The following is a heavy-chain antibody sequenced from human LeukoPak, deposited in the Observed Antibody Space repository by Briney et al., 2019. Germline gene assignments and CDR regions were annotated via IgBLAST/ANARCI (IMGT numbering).Heavy chain of an antibody. CDR3: VGRVATGSMDV. J-gene: IGHJ6*02. V-gene: IGHV4-59*01. CDR2: TYVSGST. Sequence: GSLRLSCAASGFTFSSYWMSWVRQAPGKGLEWIGYTYVSGSTNYNPSLKSRVTISGDTSKNQLSLWLTSVTAADTAVYYCVGRVATGSMDVWGQGTTVTVSS. D-gene: IGHD5-12*01. CDR1: GFTFSSYW.